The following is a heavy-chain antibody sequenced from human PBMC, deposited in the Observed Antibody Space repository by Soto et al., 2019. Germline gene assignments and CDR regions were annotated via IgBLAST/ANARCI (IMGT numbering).Heavy chain of an antibody. V-gene: IGHV3-30-3*01. Sequence: QVQLVESGGGVVQPGRSLRLSCAASGFTFRSYAMHWVRQAPGKWLEWVAVMSYDGTNKYYADSVKGRFTISRDNSKNTLYLQMNSLRAEDTALYYCAGHPTSSGWYGAPHYWGQGTLVAVSS. J-gene: IGHJ4*02. CDR2: MSYDGTNK. CDR1: GFTFRSYA. D-gene: IGHD6-19*01. CDR3: AGHPTSSGWYGAPHY.